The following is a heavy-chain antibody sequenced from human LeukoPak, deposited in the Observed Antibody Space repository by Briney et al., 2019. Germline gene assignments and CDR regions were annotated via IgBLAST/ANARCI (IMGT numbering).Heavy chain of an antibody. J-gene: IGHJ6*03. D-gene: IGHD1-1*01. CDR1: GGSISSYY. V-gene: IGHV4-59*01. Sequence: SETLSLTCTVSGGSISSYYWSWIRQPPGKGLEWIGYVFDSGSTNYNPSLKSRVTISVDTSTKQFSLRLSSVTAADTAVYYCARLYQQSKWKYYYYYMDVWGKGTAVTVSS. CDR2: VFDSGST. CDR3: ARLYQQSKWKYYYYYMDV.